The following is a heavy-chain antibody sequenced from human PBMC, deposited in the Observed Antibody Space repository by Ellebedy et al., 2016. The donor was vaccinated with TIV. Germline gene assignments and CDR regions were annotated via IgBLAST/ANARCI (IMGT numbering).Heavy chain of an antibody. CDR1: GFTFSSFW. CDR3: ARAIGVADCS. D-gene: IGHD2-21*02. CDR2: INQVGNEK. Sequence: GESLKISCGASGFTFSSFWMGWVRRAPGTWLEWVATINQVGNEKYYVDSVKGRFTISRDNAKNSLYLQMNSLRDEDTAVYYCARAIGVADCSWGQGTLVTVSS. J-gene: IGHJ5*02. V-gene: IGHV3-7*01.